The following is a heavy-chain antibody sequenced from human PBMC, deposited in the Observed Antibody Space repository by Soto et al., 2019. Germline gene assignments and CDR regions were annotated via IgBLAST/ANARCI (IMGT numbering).Heavy chain of an antibody. CDR1: GGTFSTYA. V-gene: IGHV1-69*01. D-gene: IGHD6-13*01. CDR2: IIPMSGSP. J-gene: IGHJ4*02. CDR3: ASARYSSSWERFDY. Sequence: QVQLVQSGAEVKKPGSSVKVSCKASGGTFSTYAINWVRQAPGQGLEWLGGIIPMSGSPNYAQKFQGRVTITADESTSTAYMELSSLRSADTAIYYCASARYSSSWERFDYWGQGTLVTVSS.